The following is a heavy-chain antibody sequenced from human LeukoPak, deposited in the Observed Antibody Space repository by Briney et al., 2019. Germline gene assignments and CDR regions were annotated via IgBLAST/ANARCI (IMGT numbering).Heavy chain of an antibody. V-gene: IGHV3-23*01. Sequence: GGSLRLSCAASGFTFSSYNMIWVRQAPGKGLEGVSMISHVGGDSTSYSDSVKCRFTISRDNSKNTCYLQSNNRRTDDTAIEYCAKDSSGSFDYWGEGNLVTVSS. CDR1: GFTFSSYN. CDR2: ISHVGGDST. CDR3: AKDSSGSFDY. J-gene: IGHJ4*02. D-gene: IGHD3-22*01.